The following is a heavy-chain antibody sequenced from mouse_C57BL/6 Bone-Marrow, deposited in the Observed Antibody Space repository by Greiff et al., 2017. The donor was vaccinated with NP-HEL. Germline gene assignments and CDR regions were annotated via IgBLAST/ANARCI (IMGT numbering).Heavy chain of an antibody. D-gene: IGHD5-1-1*01. V-gene: IGHV5-9-1*02. CDR2: ISSGGDYI. CDR3: TRDTSDRNWYFDV. Sequence: EVNVVESGEGLVKPGGSLKLSCAASGFTFSSYAMSWVRQTPEKRLEWVAYISSGGDYIYYADTVKGRFTISRDNARNTLYLQMSSLKSEDTAMYYCTRDTSDRNWYFDVWGTGTTVTVSS. CDR1: GFTFSSYA. J-gene: IGHJ1*03.